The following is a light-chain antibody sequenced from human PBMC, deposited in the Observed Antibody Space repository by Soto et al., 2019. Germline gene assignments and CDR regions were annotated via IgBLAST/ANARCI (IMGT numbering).Light chain of an antibody. CDR1: SSDVGAYDY. V-gene: IGLV2-14*03. CDR3: TSYSGITTLGV. J-gene: IGLJ1*01. CDR2: DVS. Sequence: QSVLTQPASVSGSPGQSITISCTGTSSDVGAYDYVSWYQQHPGTAPKLIIYDVSHRPSGVSDRFSGSKSGNTASLTISGLQAEDEANYYCTSYSGITTLGVFGTGPQLTVL.